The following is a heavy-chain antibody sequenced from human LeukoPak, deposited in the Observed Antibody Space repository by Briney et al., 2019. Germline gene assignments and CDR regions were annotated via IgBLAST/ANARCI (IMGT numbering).Heavy chain of an antibody. J-gene: IGHJ4*02. CDR3: AREHCSSTSCSYFDY. D-gene: IGHD2-2*01. V-gene: IGHV3-48*03. CDR2: SSSSGSTI. CDR1: GFTFSSYE. Sequence: GGSLRLSCAASGFTFSSYEMNWVRQAPGKGLEWVPYSSSSGSTIYYADSVKGRFTISRDNAKNSLYLQMNSLRAEDTAVYYCAREHCSSTSCSYFDYWGQGTLVTVSS.